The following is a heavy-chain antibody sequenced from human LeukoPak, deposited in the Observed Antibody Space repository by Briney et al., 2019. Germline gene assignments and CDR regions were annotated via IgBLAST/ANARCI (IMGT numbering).Heavy chain of an antibody. J-gene: IGHJ4*02. CDR3: ARSVPYSSPSSN. V-gene: IGHV1-2*02. CDR1: GYSFTGFY. Sequence: GSVKVSCKASGYSFTGFYIQWMRQAPGQGLEWMGWINPNTGDTNSAPKFQGRITLTSDTSIRTAYMEISRLTSDDTAVYFCARSVPYSSPSSNWGQGTLVTVSS. CDR2: INPNTGDT. D-gene: IGHD6-13*01.